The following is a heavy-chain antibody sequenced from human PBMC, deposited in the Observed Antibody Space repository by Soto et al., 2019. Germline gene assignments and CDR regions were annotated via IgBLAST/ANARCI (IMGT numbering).Heavy chain of an antibody. D-gene: IGHD3-3*01. V-gene: IGHV1-69*13. Sequence: SVKVSCKASGGTFSSYASSWVRQAPGQGLEWMGGIIPIFGTANYAQKFQGRVTITADESTSTAYMELSSLRSEDTAVYYCARVSTIFGVVYYYGMDVWGQGTTVTVSS. CDR1: GGTFSSYA. J-gene: IGHJ6*02. CDR2: IIPIFGTA. CDR3: ARVSTIFGVVYYYGMDV.